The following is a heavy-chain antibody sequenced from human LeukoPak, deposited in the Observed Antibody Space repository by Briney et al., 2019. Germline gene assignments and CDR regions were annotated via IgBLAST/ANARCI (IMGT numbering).Heavy chain of an antibody. Sequence: GGSMRLSCAASGFTFSSYGMHWVRQAPGKGLEWVSVICYDGSNKYYADSVKGRFTISRENSKNTRYMQMNILRNADTAVYYCARDRDQIGGWNYYVSWSPSGYGRDVWGQGTTVTVSS. CDR1: GFTFSSYG. CDR3: ARDRDQIGGWNYYVSWSPSGYGRDV. CDR2: ICYDGSNK. D-gene: IGHD3-10*01. V-gene: IGHV3-33*01. J-gene: IGHJ6*02.